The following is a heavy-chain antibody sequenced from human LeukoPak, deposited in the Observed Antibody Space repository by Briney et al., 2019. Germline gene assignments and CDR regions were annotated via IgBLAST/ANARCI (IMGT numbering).Heavy chain of an antibody. J-gene: IGHJ4*02. CDR3: ARTSTAVAGTGRYFDY. V-gene: IGHV3-30*04. CDR2: ISYDGSNK. CDR1: GFTFSSYA. Sequence: GRSLRLSCAASGFTFSSYAMHWVRQAPGKGLEWVAVISYDGSNKYYADSVKGRFTISRDNAKNSLYLQMNSLRAEDTAVYYCARTSTAVAGTGRYFDYWGQGTLVTVSS. D-gene: IGHD6-19*01.